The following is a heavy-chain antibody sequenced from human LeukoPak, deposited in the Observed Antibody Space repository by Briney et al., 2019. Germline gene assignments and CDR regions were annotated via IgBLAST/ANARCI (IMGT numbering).Heavy chain of an antibody. J-gene: IGHJ4*02. V-gene: IGHV4-34*01. D-gene: IGHD6-13*01. CDR3: ARSGTYQYSSTSDY. Sequence: SETLSLTCAVYGASFRNYYWSWIRQTPGKRLEWIGEIDHSGATNYNPSLKSRVTISLDTSKNQFSLKLTSVIAADTAVYFCARSGTYQYSSTSDYWGKGTVVTVSS. CDR2: IDHSGAT. CDR1: GASFRNYY.